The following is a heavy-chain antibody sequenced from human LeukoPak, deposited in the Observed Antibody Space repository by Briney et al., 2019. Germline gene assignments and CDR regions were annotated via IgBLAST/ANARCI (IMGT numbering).Heavy chain of an antibody. Sequence: GGSLRLSCAASGFTFSSYGMHWVRQAPGKGLEWVAFIRYDGSNKYYADSVKGQFTISSDNYNQTLYLQMNSLRPEDTAVYYCATTYGDYVFDYWGQGHLVPVSS. CDR2: IRYDGSNK. J-gene: IGHJ4*02. V-gene: IGHV3-30*02. CDR3: ATTYGDYVFDY. CDR1: GFTFSSYG. D-gene: IGHD4-17*01.